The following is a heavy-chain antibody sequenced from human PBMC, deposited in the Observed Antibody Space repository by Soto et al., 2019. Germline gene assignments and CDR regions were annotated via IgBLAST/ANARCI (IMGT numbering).Heavy chain of an antibody. Sequence: SETLSLTCSVSGDSLKNHYWAWIRHSPGKGLEWIGNIYDSGSTNYSPALKSRVSMSVDTSKNQFSLKLSSVTAADTAVYYCARGTGKKGFDYWGQGTLVTVSS. CDR3: ARGTGKKGFDY. D-gene: IGHD1-1*01. J-gene: IGHJ4*02. CDR1: GDSLKNHY. V-gene: IGHV4-59*11. CDR2: IYDSGST.